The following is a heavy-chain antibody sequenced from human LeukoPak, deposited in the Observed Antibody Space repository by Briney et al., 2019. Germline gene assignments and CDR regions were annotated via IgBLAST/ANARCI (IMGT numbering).Heavy chain of an antibody. CDR1: GGSISSSSYY. J-gene: IGHJ3*02. Sequence: SETLSLTCTVSGGSISSSSYYWGWIRQPPGKGLEWIGSIYYSGSTYYNPSLKSRVTISVDTSKNQFSLKLSSVTAADTAVYYCARFESSAADAFDIWGQGTMVTVSS. CDR3: ARFESSAADAFDI. V-gene: IGHV4-39*07. CDR2: IYYSGST. D-gene: IGHD6-25*01.